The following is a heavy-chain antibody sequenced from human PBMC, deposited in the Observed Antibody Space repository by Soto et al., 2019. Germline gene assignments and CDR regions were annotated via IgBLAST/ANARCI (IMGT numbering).Heavy chain of an antibody. CDR2: MYYSGSS. CDR1: GGSVSSSNHC. D-gene: IGHD3-16*01. CDR3: VRGFLRTAGDL. V-gene: IGHV4-61*01. Sequence: QVQLQESGPGLVKPSETLSLTCTVSGGSVSSSNHCWSWIRQPPGKGLEWIGYMYYSGSSNYSPSLKSRVTMSMDASKNQFSLRLTSVTAADTAVSYCVRGFLRTAGDLWGQGTLVTVSS. J-gene: IGHJ4*02.